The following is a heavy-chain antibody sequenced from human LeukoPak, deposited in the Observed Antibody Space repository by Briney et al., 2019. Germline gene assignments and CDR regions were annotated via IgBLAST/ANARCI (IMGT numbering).Heavy chain of an antibody. CDR1: GDSISSGNWY. Sequence: TSETLSLTCTVSGDSISSGNWYWTWIRQPPGKGLEWIGSLYYSGSTYYNPSLKSGVTISVDRSKNQFSLKLRSVTAADTAVYFCSKGGGVTVSDTWGQGTLVTVSS. V-gene: IGHV4-39*01. D-gene: IGHD6-19*01. CDR2: LYYSGST. J-gene: IGHJ4*02. CDR3: SKGGGVTVSDT.